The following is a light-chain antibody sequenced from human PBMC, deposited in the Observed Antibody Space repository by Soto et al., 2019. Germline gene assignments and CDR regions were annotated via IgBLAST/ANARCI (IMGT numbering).Light chain of an antibody. CDR3: QQYYSYQIT. CDR2: AAS. V-gene: IGKV1-8*01. J-gene: IGKJ5*01. Sequence: AIRMSQSPSSLSASTGDRVTITCRASQGISSYLAWYQQKPGKAPKLLIYAASTLQSGVPSRFSGSGSGTDFTLTISCLQSEDFATYYCQQYYSYQITFGQGTLPEIK. CDR1: QGISSY.